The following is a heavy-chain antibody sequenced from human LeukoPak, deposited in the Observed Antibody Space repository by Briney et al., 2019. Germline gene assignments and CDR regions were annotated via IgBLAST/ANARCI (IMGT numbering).Heavy chain of an antibody. CDR2: FDPEDGET. J-gene: IGHJ4*02. D-gene: IGHD2-8*02. CDR3: ARDHVGRGRYWFRLVY. Sequence: GASVKVSCKVSGYTLTELSMHWVRQAPGKGLEWMGGFDPEDGETIYAQKFQGRVTMTEDTSTDTAYMELSSLRSEDTAVYYCARDHVGRGRYWFRLVYWGQGTLVTVSS. V-gene: IGHV1-24*01. CDR1: GYTLTELS.